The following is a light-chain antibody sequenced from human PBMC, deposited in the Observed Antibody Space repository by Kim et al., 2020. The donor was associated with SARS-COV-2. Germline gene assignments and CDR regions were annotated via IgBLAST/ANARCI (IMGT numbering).Light chain of an antibody. CDR2: QDT. CDR1: KLGDEN. J-gene: IGLJ2*01. CDR3: QVWDRSTVV. Sequence: VYPGQTASITCSGDKLGDENVCRYQQKPGQSPVVVIYQDTKRSSGIPDRFSGSKSGNTATLTISGTQAMDGADYSCQVWDRSTVVFGGGTQLTVL. V-gene: IGLV3-1*01.